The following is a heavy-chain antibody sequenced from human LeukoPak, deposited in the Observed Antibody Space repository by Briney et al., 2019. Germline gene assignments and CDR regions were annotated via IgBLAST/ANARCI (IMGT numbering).Heavy chain of an antibody. CDR2: INHSGST. CDR1: GGPFSGYY. CDR3: ARGSYDFWSGYLDPRPYFDY. V-gene: IGHV4-34*01. Sequence: SETLSLTCAVYGGPFSGYYWSWIRQPPGKGLEWIGEINHSGSTNYNPSLKSRVTISVDTSKNQFSLKLSSVTAADTAVYYCARGSYDFWSGYLDPRPYFDYWGQGTLVTVSS. D-gene: IGHD3-3*01. J-gene: IGHJ4*02.